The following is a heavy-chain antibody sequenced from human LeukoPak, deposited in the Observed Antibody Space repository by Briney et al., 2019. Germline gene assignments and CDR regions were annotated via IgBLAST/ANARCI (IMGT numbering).Heavy chain of an antibody. CDR3: ARGLRGYSYEVGYYFDY. J-gene: IGHJ4*02. Sequence: GASVKVSCKVSGYTLTELSMHWVRQAPGKGLEWMGGFDPEDGETIYAQKLQGRVTMTTDTSTSTAYMELRSLRSDDTAVYYCARGLRGYSYEVGYYFDYWGQGTLVTVSS. V-gene: IGHV1-24*01. D-gene: IGHD5-18*01. CDR2: FDPEDGET. CDR1: GYTLTELS.